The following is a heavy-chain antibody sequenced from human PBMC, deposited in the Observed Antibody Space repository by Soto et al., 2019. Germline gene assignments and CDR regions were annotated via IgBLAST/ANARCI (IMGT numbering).Heavy chain of an antibody. V-gene: IGHV1-69*08. CDR2: IIPILGIA. Sequence: QVQLVQSGAEVKKPGSSVKVSCKASGGTFSSYTISWVRQAPGQGLEWMGRIIPILGIANYAQKFQGRVTIKAAKSTNRAYIELSSLRSEDTAVYYCARDSGYCSGGSCQIEAPIDYWGKGTLVTVSS. J-gene: IGHJ4*02. CDR1: GGTFSSYT. D-gene: IGHD2-15*01. CDR3: ARDSGYCSGGSCQIEAPIDY.